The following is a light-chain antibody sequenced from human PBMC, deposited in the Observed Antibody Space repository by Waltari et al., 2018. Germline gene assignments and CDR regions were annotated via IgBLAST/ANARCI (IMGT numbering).Light chain of an antibody. J-gene: IGKJ1*01. V-gene: IGKV1-5*01. Sequence: DIQMTQSPSTVSASVGYRVTIPCRASQSISSWLALYQQKPGKAPKLLIYDASSLESGVPSRFSGSGSGTEFTLTISSLQPDDFAAYYCQQYNTYPWTFGQGTKVEIK. CDR2: DAS. CDR3: QQYNTYPWT. CDR1: QSISSW.